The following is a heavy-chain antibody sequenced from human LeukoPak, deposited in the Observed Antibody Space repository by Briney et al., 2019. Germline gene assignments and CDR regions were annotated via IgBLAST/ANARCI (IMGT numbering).Heavy chain of an antibody. Sequence: GGSLRLSCAVSGFTFSDYWMTWIRHAPGKGLEWISYISSSSSYTNYADSVKGRFTISRDNAKNSLYLQMNTLRAEDTAVYYCARDPYCGGGSCYSNYFDYWGQGTLVTVSS. CDR3: ARDPYCGGGSCYSNYFDY. D-gene: IGHD2-15*01. CDR2: ISSSSSYT. CDR1: GFTFSDYW. J-gene: IGHJ4*02. V-gene: IGHV3-11*06.